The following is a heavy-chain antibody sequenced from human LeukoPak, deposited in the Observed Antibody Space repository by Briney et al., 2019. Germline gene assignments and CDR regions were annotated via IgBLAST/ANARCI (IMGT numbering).Heavy chain of an antibody. CDR3: ARGFTSGSSNLDY. J-gene: IGHJ4*02. Sequence: GGSLRLSCAASGFTFSSYSMNWVRQAPGKGLEWVSYISSSSSTIYYADSVKGRFTISRDNAKNSLYLQMNSLRAEDTAVYYCARGFTSGSSNLDYWGQGTMATVSS. CDR2: ISSSSSTI. D-gene: IGHD1-26*01. V-gene: IGHV3-48*01. CDR1: GFTFSSYS.